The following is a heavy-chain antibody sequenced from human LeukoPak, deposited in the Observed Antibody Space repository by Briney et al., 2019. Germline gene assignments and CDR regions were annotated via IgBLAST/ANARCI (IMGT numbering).Heavy chain of an antibody. CDR1: GGSFSGYY. CDR2: INLSGST. V-gene: IGHV4-34*01. J-gene: IGHJ4*02. Sequence: SETLSLTCAVYGGSFSGYYWSWIRQPPGKGLEWIGEINLSGSTNYNPSLKSRVTISVDTSKNQFSLKLSSVTAADTAVYYCAREPTYYYDSSGNHYFDYWGQGTLVTVSS. CDR3: AREPTYYYDSSGNHYFDY. D-gene: IGHD3-22*01.